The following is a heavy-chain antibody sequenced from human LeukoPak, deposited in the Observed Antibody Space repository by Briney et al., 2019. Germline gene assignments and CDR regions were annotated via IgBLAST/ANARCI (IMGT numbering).Heavy chain of an antibody. J-gene: IGHJ4*02. Sequence: GGSLRLSCAASGFTFSSYIMNWVRQAPGKGLEGVSYISSSSSTIYNADSVKGRFTISRDNAKNSLYLQMNSLRAEDTAVYYCARGSGYYYEGPFDYWGQGTLVTVSS. V-gene: IGHV3-48*01. CDR3: ARGSGYYYEGPFDY. CDR1: GFTFSSYI. CDR2: ISSSSSTI. D-gene: IGHD3-22*01.